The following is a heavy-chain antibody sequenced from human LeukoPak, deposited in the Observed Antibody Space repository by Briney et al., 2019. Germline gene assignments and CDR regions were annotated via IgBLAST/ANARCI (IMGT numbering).Heavy chain of an antibody. V-gene: IGHV3-48*04. CDR1: GFTFSSYS. CDR2: ISSSSSTI. D-gene: IGHD6-6*01. J-gene: IGHJ4*02. CDR3: ARAARPDY. Sequence: GGSLRLSCAASGFTFSSYSMNWVRQAPGKGLEWVSYISSSSSTIYYADSVEGRFTISRDNAKNSLYLQMNSLRAEDTAVYYCARAARPDYWGQGTLVTVSS.